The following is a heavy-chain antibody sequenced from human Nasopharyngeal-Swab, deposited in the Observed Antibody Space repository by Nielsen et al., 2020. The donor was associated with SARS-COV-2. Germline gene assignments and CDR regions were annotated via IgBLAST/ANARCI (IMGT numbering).Heavy chain of an antibody. V-gene: IGHV4-39*01. CDR3: AVYDSSGYYYLDDAFDI. CDR1: GGSISSSSYY. D-gene: IGHD3-22*01. CDR2: IYYSGST. J-gene: IGHJ3*02. Sequence: SETLSLTRTVSGGSISSSSYYWGWIRQPPGKGLEWIGSIYYSGSTYYNPSLKSRVTISVDTSKNQFSLKLSSVTAADTAVYYCAVYDSSGYYYLDDAFDIWGQGTMVTVSS.